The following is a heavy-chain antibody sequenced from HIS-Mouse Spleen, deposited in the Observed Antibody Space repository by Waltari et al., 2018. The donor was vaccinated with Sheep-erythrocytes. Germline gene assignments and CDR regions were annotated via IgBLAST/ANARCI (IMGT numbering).Heavy chain of an antibody. CDR2: IGTAGDT. CDR3: ARGIANWDAFDI. D-gene: IGHD7-27*01. V-gene: IGHV3-13*01. Sequence: EVQLVESGGGLVQPGGSLRLSCAASGFTFSSYDMHWVRQATGTGLEWVSAIGTAGDTYYPGSVKGRFTSSRENAKNSLYLQMNSLRAGDTAVYYCARGIANWDAFDIWGQGTMVTVSS. CDR1: GFTFSSYD. J-gene: IGHJ3*02.